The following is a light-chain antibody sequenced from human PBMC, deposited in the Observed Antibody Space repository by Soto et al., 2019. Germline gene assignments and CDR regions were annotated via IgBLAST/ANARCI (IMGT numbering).Light chain of an antibody. CDR3: RQSYSTPFS. Sequence: DIQMTQSPSSLSASVGDRVTITCRASQSISSYLNWYQQKPGKAPQLLIYAASSLQSRVPSRFTGSGSGTGFNLTISSLQPEDFATYCCRQSYSTPFSFGPGTKVDI. CDR1: QSISSY. J-gene: IGKJ3*01. V-gene: IGKV1-39*01. CDR2: AAS.